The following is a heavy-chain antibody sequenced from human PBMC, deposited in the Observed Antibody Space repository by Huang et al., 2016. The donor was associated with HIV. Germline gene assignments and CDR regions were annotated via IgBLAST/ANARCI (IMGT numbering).Heavy chain of an antibody. J-gene: IGHJ3*02. CDR2: IREDSGQK. V-gene: IGHV3-7*01. CDR1: DFDFSSYW. Sequence: EVQLVESGGGLVQPGGSLRLSGAASDFDFSSYWMRWLRQVAGKGLEWVASIREDSGQKDYLDSVKGRFIISRDNPKKSLYLQMNNLRAEDAAVYYCARDPFIKAFDIWGQGTLVTVSS. CDR3: ARDPFIKAFDI.